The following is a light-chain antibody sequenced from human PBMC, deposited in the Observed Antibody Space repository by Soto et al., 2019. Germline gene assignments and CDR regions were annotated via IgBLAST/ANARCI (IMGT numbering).Light chain of an antibody. V-gene: IGKV3-11*01. J-gene: IGKJ4*01. CDR3: QQRSNWLT. CDR2: DAS. CDR1: QSVSSY. Sequence: EIALTQSPATLSLSPGERATLSCRASQSVSSYLAWYQQKPGQAPRLLIYDASSRATGIPARFSGSGSGTDFTLTISSLEPEDFAVYYCQQRSNWLTFGGGTKVEMK.